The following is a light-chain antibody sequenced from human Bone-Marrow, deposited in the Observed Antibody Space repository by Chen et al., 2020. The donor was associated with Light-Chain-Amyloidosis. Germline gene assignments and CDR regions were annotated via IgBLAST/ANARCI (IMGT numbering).Light chain of an antibody. CDR2: DAS. CDR3: QQRSNWLWT. J-gene: IGKJ1*01. Sequence: EIVLTQSPATLSLSPGERATLSCRASQSVSSYLAWYQQKPGQAPRLLIYDASNRATGIPARFSGRGSGTDFTLTISSLAPEDFAVYYCQQRSNWLWTFGQGTKVEIK. CDR1: QSVSSY. V-gene: IGKV3-11*01.